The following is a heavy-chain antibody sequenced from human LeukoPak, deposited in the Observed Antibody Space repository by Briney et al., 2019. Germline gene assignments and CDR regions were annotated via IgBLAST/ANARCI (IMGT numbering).Heavy chain of an antibody. CDR2: IYYSGST. V-gene: IGHV4-31*03. D-gene: IGHD3-9*01. CDR3: ARDRALYDILTGYWFGAFDI. CDR1: GGSISSGGYY. J-gene: IGHJ3*02. Sequence: SETLSLTCTVSGGSISSGGYYWSWIRQHPGKGLEWIGYIYYSGSTYYNPSLKSRVTISVDTSKNQLSLKLSSVTAADTAVYYCARDRALYDILTGYWFGAFDIWGQGTMVTVSS.